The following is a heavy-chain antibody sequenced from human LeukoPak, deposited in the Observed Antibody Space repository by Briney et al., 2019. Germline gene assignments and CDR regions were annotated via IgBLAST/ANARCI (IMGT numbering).Heavy chain of an antibody. V-gene: IGHV3-74*01. D-gene: IGHD3-3*01. CDR3: AKAWGTPHDF. Sequence: GGSLRLSCAASGFTFTSYWMHWVRQAPGKGLVWVSRINSDGSTTNYADSVKGRFTISRDNDKNTLYLQMNSLRGEDTAVYYCAKAWGTPHDFWSQGTLVTVSS. J-gene: IGHJ4*02. CDR1: GFTFTSYW. CDR2: INSDGSTT.